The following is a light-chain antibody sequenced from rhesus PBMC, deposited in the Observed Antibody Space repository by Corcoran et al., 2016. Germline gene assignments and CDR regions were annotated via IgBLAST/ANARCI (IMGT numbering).Light chain of an antibody. CDR2: KAS. J-gene: IGKJ4*01. Sequence: DIQMTQSPSSLSASVGDRVTITCRASENVNNYLNWYQQKPGTAPKLLIYKASTLQSGVPSRFSGSGSGTVYTFTISSLQPEDVAIYYCQHGYGTPLTFGGGTKVEIK. V-gene: IGKV1-74*01. CDR1: ENVNNY. CDR3: QHGYGTPLT.